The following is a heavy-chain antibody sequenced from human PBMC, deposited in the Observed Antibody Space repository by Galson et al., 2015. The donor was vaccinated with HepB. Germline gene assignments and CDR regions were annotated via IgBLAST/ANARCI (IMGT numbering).Heavy chain of an antibody. CDR1: GFTFSSYA. CDR2: ISYDGSNK. D-gene: IGHD6-6*01. Sequence: SLRLSCAASGFTFSSYAMHWVRQAPGKGLEWVAVISYDGSNKYYADSVKGRFTISRDNSKNTLYLQVNSLRAEDTAVYYCARDLEVRYSSSSLDYWGQGTLVTVSS. CDR3: ARDLEVRYSSSSLDY. J-gene: IGHJ4*02. V-gene: IGHV3-30-3*01.